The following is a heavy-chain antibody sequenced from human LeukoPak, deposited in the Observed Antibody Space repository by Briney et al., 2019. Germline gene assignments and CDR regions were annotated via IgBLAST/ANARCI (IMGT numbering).Heavy chain of an antibody. CDR3: AIQGVTYYYDSSGYYADY. V-gene: IGHV4-39*01. CDR1: GGSISSSSYY. Sequence: SETLSLTCTVSGGSISSSSYYWGWIRQPPGKGLEWIGSIYYSGSTYYNPSLKSRVTISVDTSKNQFSLKLSSVTAADTAVYYCAIQGVTYYYDSSGYYADYWGQGTLVTVSS. CDR2: IYYSGST. D-gene: IGHD3-22*01. J-gene: IGHJ4*02.